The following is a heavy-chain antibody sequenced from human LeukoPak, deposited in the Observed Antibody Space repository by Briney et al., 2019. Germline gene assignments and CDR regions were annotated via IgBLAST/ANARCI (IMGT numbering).Heavy chain of an antibody. CDR3: ARVLDTAMATPLDY. J-gene: IGHJ4*02. Sequence: GGSLRLSCAASGFTFSSYGTHWVRQAPGKGLEWVAVIWYDGSNKYYADSVKGRFTISRDNSKNTLYLQMNSLRAEDTAVYYCARVLDTAMATPLDYWGQGTLVTVSS. D-gene: IGHD5-18*01. V-gene: IGHV3-33*01. CDR1: GFTFSSYG. CDR2: IWYDGSNK.